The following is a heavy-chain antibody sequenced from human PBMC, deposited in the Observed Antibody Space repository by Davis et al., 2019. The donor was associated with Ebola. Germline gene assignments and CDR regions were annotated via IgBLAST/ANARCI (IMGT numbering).Heavy chain of an antibody. J-gene: IGHJ4*02. V-gene: IGHV3-23*01. CDR2: ISGSGGST. Sequence: PGGSLRLSCAASGFTFSSYAMSWVRQAPGKGLEWVSAISGSGGSTYYADSVKGRFTISRDNSKNTLYLQMNSLRAEDTAVYYCAKARNYYDSSGYYGLDYWGQGTLVTVSS. CDR3: AKARNYYDSSGYYGLDY. CDR1: GFTFSSYA. D-gene: IGHD3-22*01.